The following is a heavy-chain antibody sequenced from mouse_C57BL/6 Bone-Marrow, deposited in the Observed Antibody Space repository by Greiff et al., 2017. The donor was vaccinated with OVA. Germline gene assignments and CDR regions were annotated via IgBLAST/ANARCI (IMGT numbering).Heavy chain of an antibody. V-gene: IGHV5-4*01. CDR3: ARDGGLRPAWFAY. Sequence: EVKVVESGGGLVKPGGSLKLSCAASGFTFSSYAMSWVRQTPEKRLEWVATISDGGSYTYYPDNVKGRFTISRDNAKNNLYLQMSHLKSEDTAMYYCARDGGLRPAWFAYWGQGTLVTVSA. D-gene: IGHD2-4*01. CDR2: ISDGGSYT. J-gene: IGHJ3*01. CDR1: GFTFSSYA.